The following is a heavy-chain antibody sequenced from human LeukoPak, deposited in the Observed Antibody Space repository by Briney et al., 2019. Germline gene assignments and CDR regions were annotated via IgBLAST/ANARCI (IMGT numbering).Heavy chain of an antibody. CDR3: ARAGYGSGSYYTGAFDI. CDR1: GFSISSGYY. V-gene: IGHV4-38-2*02. Sequence: SETLSLTCTVSGFSISSGYYWGWIRQPPGKGLEWIGSIYHSGSTYYNPSLKSRVTISVDTSKNQFSLKLSSVTAADTAAYYCARAGYGSGSYYTGAFDIWGQGTMVTVSS. CDR2: IYHSGST. J-gene: IGHJ3*02. D-gene: IGHD3-10*01.